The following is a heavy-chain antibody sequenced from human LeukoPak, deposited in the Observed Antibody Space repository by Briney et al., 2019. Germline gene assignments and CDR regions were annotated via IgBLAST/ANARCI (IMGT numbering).Heavy chain of an antibody. CDR1: GGSISSGGYS. CDR3: ASLISYYYDSSGPSDAFNI. CDR2: IYYSRGT. Sequence: SETLSLTCAVSGGSISSGGYSWSWIRQPPGKGLEWIGYIYYSRGTYYNPSLKSRVTISVDTSKNQFSLKLSSVTAADTAVYYCASLISYYYDSSGPSDAFNIWGQGTMVTVSS. D-gene: IGHD3-22*01. V-gene: IGHV4-30-4*07. J-gene: IGHJ3*02.